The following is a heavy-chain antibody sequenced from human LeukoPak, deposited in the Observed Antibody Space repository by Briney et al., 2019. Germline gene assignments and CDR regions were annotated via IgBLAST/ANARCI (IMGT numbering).Heavy chain of an antibody. CDR1: GFTFSSYG. Sequence: PGGSLRLSCAASGFTFSSYGMHWVRQAPGKGLEWVSVIWYDGSNKYYADSVKGRFTISRDNSKNTLYLQMNSLRAEDTAVYYCAKDVRRGIAASVFDYWGQGTLVTVSS. CDR3: AKDVRRGIAASVFDY. J-gene: IGHJ4*02. V-gene: IGHV3-33*06. CDR2: IWYDGSNK. D-gene: IGHD6-13*01.